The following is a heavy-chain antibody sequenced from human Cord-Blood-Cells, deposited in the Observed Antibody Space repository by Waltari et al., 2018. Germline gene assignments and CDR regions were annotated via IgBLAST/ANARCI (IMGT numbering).Heavy chain of an antibody. J-gene: IGHJ4*02. CDR2: INPNSGGT. CDR3: AREVTITMVRGVNPFDY. D-gene: IGHD3-10*01. V-gene: IGHV1-2*02. Sequence: QVQLVQTGAEVKNPGASVNVSCKASGYTFTGYSMQWMRQAPGQGLEWMGWINPNSGGTNYAQKVQGRVTMTRDTSISTAYMELSRLRSDDTAVYYCAREVTITMVRGVNPFDYWGQGTLVTVSS. CDR1: GYTFTGYS.